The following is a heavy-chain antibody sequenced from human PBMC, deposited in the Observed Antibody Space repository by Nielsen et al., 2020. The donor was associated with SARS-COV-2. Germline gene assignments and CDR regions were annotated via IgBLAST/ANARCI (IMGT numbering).Heavy chain of an antibody. Sequence: GGSLRLSCAASGFIFDNYAMHWVRQAPGKGLGWVSLITWDGSGTYYADSVRGRFTISRDNSKNSLYLQMNGLSPEDTALYYCARDRGADMPTTFDYWGQGTLVTVSS. CDR1: GFIFDNYA. J-gene: IGHJ4*02. CDR2: ITWDGSGT. CDR3: ARDRGADMPTTFDY. D-gene: IGHD1-1*01. V-gene: IGHV3-43D*03.